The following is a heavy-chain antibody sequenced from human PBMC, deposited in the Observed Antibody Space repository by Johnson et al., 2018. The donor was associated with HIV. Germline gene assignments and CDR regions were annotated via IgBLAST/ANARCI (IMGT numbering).Heavy chain of an antibody. Sequence: VQLVESGGGLVQPGGSLRLSCAASGFTFSSYYMSWVRQAPGKGLEWVANIKQHGSEKYYVDSVKGRFTISRDNAKKSLYLQMNSLRVEDTAVYYCAREGGNWGRPDAFDLWGQGTMVTVSS. CDR2: IKQHGSEK. CDR3: AREGGNWGRPDAFDL. CDR1: GFTFSSYY. D-gene: IGHD7-27*01. V-gene: IGHV3-7*01. J-gene: IGHJ3*01.